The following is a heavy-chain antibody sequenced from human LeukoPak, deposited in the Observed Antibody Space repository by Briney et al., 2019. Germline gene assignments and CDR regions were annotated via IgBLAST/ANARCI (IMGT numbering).Heavy chain of an antibody. Sequence: PSETLSLTCTVSGGSISSGDYYWSWIRQPPGKGLEWIGYIYYSGSTYYNPSLKSRVTISVDTSKNQFSLKLSSVTAADTAVYYCARVRYGDLGLDAFDIWGQGTMVTVSS. J-gene: IGHJ3*02. D-gene: IGHD4-17*01. CDR1: GGSISSGDYY. V-gene: IGHV4-30-4*01. CDR2: IYYSGST. CDR3: ARVRYGDLGLDAFDI.